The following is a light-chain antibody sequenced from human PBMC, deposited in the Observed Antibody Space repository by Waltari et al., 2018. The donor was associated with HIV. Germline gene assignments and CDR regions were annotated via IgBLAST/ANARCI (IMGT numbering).Light chain of an antibody. CDR1: NIGTKG. Sequence: SYVLTQPPSVSVAPGQTARIPCGGNNIGTKGVHWYQQKPGQAPVLGVYDDSDRPSGIPERFSGSNSGNTATLTISRVEAGDEADYYCQVWDSSSDHVVFGGGTKLTVL. CDR3: QVWDSSSDHVV. CDR2: DDS. J-gene: IGLJ2*01. V-gene: IGLV3-21*02.